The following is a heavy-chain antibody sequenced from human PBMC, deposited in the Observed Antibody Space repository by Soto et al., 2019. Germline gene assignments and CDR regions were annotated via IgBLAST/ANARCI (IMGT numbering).Heavy chain of an antibody. CDR3: ARAARTMLTQAPYYFDS. J-gene: IGHJ4*02. D-gene: IGHD3-10*02. V-gene: IGHV3-33*01. CDR2: IWYDGVNR. CDR1: GFSVSDFG. Sequence: QVQLVESGGGVVQPGRSLTLSCAASGFSVSDFGMNWVRQAPGKGLEWVAVIWYDGVNRYYEDSVKGRFTISRDNSMNKLYLEMNSLRAEDTAFYYCARAARTMLTQAPYYFDSWGQGTLVTVSS.